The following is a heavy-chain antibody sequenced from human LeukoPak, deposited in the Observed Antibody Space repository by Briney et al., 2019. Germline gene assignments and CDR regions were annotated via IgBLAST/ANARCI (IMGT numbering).Heavy chain of an antibody. CDR1: GFTFSNYW. Sequence: GGSLRLSCAASGFTFSNYWMHWVRQTPGKGLEWVSYISSSSSYTNYADSVKGRFTISRDNAKNSLYLQMNSLRAEDTAVYYCARSYYYGMDVWGQGTTVTVSS. J-gene: IGHJ6*02. CDR2: ISSSSSYT. CDR3: ARSYYYGMDV. V-gene: IGHV3-11*06.